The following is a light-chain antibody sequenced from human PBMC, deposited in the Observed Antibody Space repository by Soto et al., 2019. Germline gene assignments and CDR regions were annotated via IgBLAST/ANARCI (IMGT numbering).Light chain of an antibody. CDR2: ETS. CDR1: SSDFGSYKF. J-gene: IGLJ1*01. V-gene: IGLV2-23*01. Sequence: QSVLAQPASVSGSPGQSVTISCTGTSSDFGSYKFVSWYQHHPGKVPKVIIYETSKRPSGVSDRFSGSKSGNTASLTISGLQAEEEADYYCFSFTGTNTHVFGSGTKVTVL. CDR3: FSFTGTNTHV.